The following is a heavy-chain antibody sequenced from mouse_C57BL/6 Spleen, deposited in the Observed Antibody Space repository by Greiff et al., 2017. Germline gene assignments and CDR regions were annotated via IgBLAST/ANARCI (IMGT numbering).Heavy chain of an antibody. Sequence: EVKLMESGGGLVKPGGSLKLSCAASGFTFSSYAMSWVRQTPDKRLEWVATISDGGSYTYYPDNVKGRFTISRDNAKNNLYLQMSHLKSEDTAMYYCARDPYGSTFDYWGQGTTLTVSS. CDR2: ISDGGSYT. J-gene: IGHJ2*01. D-gene: IGHD1-1*01. CDR3: ARDPYGSTFDY. CDR1: GFTFSSYA. V-gene: IGHV5-4*01.